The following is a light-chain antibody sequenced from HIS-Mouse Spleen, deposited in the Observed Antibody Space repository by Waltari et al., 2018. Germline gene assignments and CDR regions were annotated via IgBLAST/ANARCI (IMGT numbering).Light chain of an antibody. CDR2: KDS. V-gene: IGLV3-25*03. CDR3: QSADSSGTYV. CDR1: AFPTQD. Sequence: SYELTQPPSVSVSPGQTSRTTCSGDAFPTQDAYWYQQKPDQAPVLVIYKDSERPSGIPERFSGSSSGTTVTLTISGVQAEDEADYYCQSADSSGTYVFGTGTKVTVL. J-gene: IGLJ1*01.